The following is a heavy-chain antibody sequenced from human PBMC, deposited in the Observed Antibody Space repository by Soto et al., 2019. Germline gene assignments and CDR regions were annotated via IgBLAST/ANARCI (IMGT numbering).Heavy chain of an antibody. J-gene: IGHJ4*02. D-gene: IGHD1-26*01. CDR3: ARPHSGSYSFDY. CDR2: IRFDGNNE. CDR1: GFTFSSYG. V-gene: IGHV3-33*01. Sequence: PGGSLRLSCAASGFTFSSYGMHWVRQTPGKGLEWVAIIRFDGNNEYYADSVKGRFTISRDNSKNTLYLQMNSLRAEDTAVYYCARPHSGSYSFDYWGQGTVVTVSS.